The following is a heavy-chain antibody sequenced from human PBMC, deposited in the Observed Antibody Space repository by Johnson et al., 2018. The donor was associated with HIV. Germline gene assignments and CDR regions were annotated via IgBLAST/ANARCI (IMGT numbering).Heavy chain of an antibody. Sequence: QVQLVESGGGLVKPGGSLRLSCTASGFTFSDYYMTWIRQAPGKGLDWVSAISGSGGSTYYADSVKGRFTISRDNPMNTLYLQLNSLRAEDTAVYFCARARGFGGPGSPGAFDLWGQGTLVTVSS. V-gene: IGHV3-11*04. CDR1: GFTFSDYY. D-gene: IGHD3-10*01. J-gene: IGHJ3*01. CDR3: ARARGFGGPGSPGAFDL. CDR2: ISGSGGST.